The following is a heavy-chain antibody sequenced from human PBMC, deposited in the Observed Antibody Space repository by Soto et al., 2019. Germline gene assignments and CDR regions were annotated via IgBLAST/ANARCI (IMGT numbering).Heavy chain of an antibody. V-gene: IGHV4-39*01. CDR2: IYYSGST. CDR3: ARQAGLTKTRWFDP. CDR1: GGSISSSSYY. J-gene: IGHJ5*02. Sequence: KPSETLSLTCTVSGGSISSSSYYWGWIRQPPGKGLEWIGSIYYSGSTYYNPSLKSRVTISVDTSKNQFSLKLSSVTAADTAVYYCARQAGLTKTRWFDPWGQGTLVTVSS. D-gene: IGHD3-3*01.